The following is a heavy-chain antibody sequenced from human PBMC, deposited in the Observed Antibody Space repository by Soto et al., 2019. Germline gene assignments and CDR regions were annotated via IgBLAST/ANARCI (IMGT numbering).Heavy chain of an antibody. Sequence: SETLSLTCTVSGGSISRYYWSWIRQPPGKGLEWIGYIYYSGSTSYNPSLKSRVTISVDTSKNQFSLKLSSVTSADTAVYYCASASVAGRFDYWGQGTLVTVSS. CDR2: IYYSGST. V-gene: IGHV4-59*01. D-gene: IGHD6-19*01. J-gene: IGHJ4*02. CDR1: GGSISRYY. CDR3: ASASVAGRFDY.